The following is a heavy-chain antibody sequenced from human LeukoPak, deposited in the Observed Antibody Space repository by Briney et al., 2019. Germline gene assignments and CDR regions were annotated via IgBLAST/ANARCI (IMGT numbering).Heavy chain of an antibody. J-gene: IGHJ4*02. D-gene: IGHD1-26*01. CDR2: ISSSSSYI. CDR1: GFTFSSYS. Sequence: GGSLRLSCAASGFTFSSYSMNWVRQAPGKGLEWVSSISSSSSYIYYADSVKGRFTISRDNAKNSLYPQMNSLRAEDTAVYYCAGEARTVGANFDYWGQGTLVTVSS. V-gene: IGHV3-21*01. CDR3: AGEARTVGANFDY.